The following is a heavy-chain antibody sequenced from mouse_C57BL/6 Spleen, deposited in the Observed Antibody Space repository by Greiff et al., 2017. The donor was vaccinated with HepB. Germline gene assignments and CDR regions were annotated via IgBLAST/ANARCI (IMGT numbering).Heavy chain of an antibody. CDR2: IYPGSGST. J-gene: IGHJ2*01. D-gene: IGHD2-4*01. CDR1: GYTFTSYW. Sequence: VQLQQPGAELVKPGASVKMSCKASGYTFTSYWITWVKQRPGQGLEWIGDIYPGSGSTNYNEKFKSKATLTVDTSSSTAYMQLSSLTSEDSAVYYGARAWDYLYYFDYWGQGTTLTVSS. V-gene: IGHV1-55*01. CDR3: ARAWDYLYYFDY.